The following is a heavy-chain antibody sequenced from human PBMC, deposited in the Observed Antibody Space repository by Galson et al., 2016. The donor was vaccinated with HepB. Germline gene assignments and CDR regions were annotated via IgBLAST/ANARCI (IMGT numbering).Heavy chain of an antibody. D-gene: IGHD1-26*01. J-gene: IGHJ6*02. CDR1: GFSLSSSGIC. Sequence: PALVKPTQTLTLTCTFSGFSLSSSGICVTWIRQPPGKALEWLALIDWDDEKYYSTSLKTRLTISKDTSKNQVVLRMTNMDPADTATYYCARTSQPSWGIEAYYVNGMDVWGQGTTFTVSS. CDR2: IDWDDEK. V-gene: IGHV2-70*13. CDR3: ARTSQPSWGIEAYYVNGMDV.